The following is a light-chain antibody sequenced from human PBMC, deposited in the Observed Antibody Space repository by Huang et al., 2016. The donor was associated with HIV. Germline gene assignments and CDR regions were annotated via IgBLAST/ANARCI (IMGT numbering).Light chain of an antibody. CDR3: MQGSHWPPT. Sequence: DVVMTQSPLSLPVTLGQPASISCRSSESLVYSDGNTYLNWFQQRPGQSPRRQIYKVSIRDAGGPDRFSGSGSGTNFTLKISRVEAEDVGIYYCMQGSHWPPTFGPGTKVDFK. CDR2: KVS. J-gene: IGKJ3*01. V-gene: IGKV2-30*01. CDR1: ESLVYSDGNTY.